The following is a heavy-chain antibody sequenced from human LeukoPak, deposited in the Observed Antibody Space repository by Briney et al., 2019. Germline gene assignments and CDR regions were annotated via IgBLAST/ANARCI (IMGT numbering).Heavy chain of an antibody. Sequence: PGRSLRLSCAASGFTFDDYAMHWVRQAPGKGLEWVSGISWNSGSIDYADSVKGRFTISRDNAKNSLYLQMNSLRAEDTALYYCAKGPNSSSWQNWLDPWGQGTLVTVSS. CDR1: GFTFDDYA. J-gene: IGHJ5*02. D-gene: IGHD6-13*01. CDR2: ISWNSGSI. V-gene: IGHV3-9*01. CDR3: AKGPNSSSWQNWLDP.